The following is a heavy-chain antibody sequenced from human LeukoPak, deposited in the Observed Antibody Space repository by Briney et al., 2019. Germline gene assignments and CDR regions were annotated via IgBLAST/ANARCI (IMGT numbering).Heavy chain of an antibody. CDR2: IKQDGSEK. CDR1: GFIFSTYW. D-gene: IGHD6-13*01. V-gene: IGHV3-7*01. Sequence: GGSLRLSCAASGFIFSTYWMTWVRQAPGKGLEWVANIKQDGSEKQYVDSVRGRFTISRDNAKNSLYLQMNSLRVEDTAVYYCARDGFVGAADYWGQGTLVTVSS. J-gene: IGHJ4*02. CDR3: ARDGFVGAADY.